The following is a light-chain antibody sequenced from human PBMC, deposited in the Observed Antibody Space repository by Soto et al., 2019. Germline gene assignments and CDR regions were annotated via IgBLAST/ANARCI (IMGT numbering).Light chain of an antibody. CDR1: QSVSSN. J-gene: IGKJ1*01. CDR3: QQYNKWPLT. CDR2: AVY. Sequence: EIMMTQSPGTLSASPGERATLSCRATQSVSSNLAWYQQKPGQAPRLLIYAVYTRATGITARFSVSASGTEFTLTISSLQSEDFAGYYCQQYNKWPLTFGQGTKVEIK. V-gene: IGKV3-15*01.